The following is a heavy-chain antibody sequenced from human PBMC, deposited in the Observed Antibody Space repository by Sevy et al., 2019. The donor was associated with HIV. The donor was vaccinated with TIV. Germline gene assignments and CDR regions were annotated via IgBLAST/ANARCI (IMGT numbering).Heavy chain of an antibody. CDR3: ARLRTGTAGWPWWFDP. CDR1: GGSISNYY. Sequence: SETLSLTCSVSGGSISNYYWSWIRQPPGKGLEWIGYIYYSGSTYYSPSLKSRVTISVDTSKNQFSLKLSSVTAADTAVYYCARLRTGTAGWPWWFDPWGQGTLVTVSS. J-gene: IGHJ5*02. CDR2: IYYSGST. D-gene: IGHD1-1*01. V-gene: IGHV4-59*01.